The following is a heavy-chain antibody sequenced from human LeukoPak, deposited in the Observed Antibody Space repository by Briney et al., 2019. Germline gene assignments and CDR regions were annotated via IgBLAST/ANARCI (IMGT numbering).Heavy chain of an antibody. V-gene: IGHV3-21*01. D-gene: IGHD6-13*01. J-gene: IGHJ5*02. CDR2: ISSSSSYI. CDR3: ARSRPAAAANWFDP. Sequence: PGGSLRLSCTVSGFTFSSYSMNWVRQAPGKGLEWVSSISSSSSYIYYADSVKGRFTISRDNAKNSLYLQMNSLRAEDTAVYYCARSRPAAAANWFDPWGQGTLVTVSS. CDR1: GFTFSSYS.